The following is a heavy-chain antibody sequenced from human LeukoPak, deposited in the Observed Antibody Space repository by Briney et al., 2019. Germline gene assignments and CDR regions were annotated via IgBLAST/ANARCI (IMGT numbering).Heavy chain of an antibody. V-gene: IGHV3-23*01. D-gene: IGHD6-19*01. Sequence: GGSLRLSCAASGFTFSSYAMNWVRQAPGKGLEWVSGISVSGGSTYYADSVKGRFTISRDNSKNTLYLQMNSLRAEDTAVYYCAKETAVALNSFDYWGQGTLVTVSS. CDR3: AKETAVALNSFDY. CDR1: GFTFSSYA. J-gene: IGHJ4*02. CDR2: ISVSGGST.